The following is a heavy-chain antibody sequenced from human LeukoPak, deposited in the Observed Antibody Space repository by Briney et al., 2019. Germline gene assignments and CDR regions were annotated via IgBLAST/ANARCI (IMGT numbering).Heavy chain of an antibody. CDR1: GFTFSSYA. CDR3: ATPLGLELHYAYYYYYGMDV. CDR2: ISGSGGST. Sequence: GGSLRLSCAASGFTFSSYAMSWVRQAPGKGLECVSAISGSGGSTYYADSVKGRFTISRDNSKNTLYLQMNSLRAEDTAVYYCATPLGLELHYAYYYYYGMDVWGQGTTVTVSS. J-gene: IGHJ6*02. V-gene: IGHV3-23*01. D-gene: IGHD1-7*01.